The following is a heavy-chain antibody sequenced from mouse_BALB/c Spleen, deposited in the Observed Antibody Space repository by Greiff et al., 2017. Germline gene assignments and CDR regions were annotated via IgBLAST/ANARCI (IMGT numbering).Heavy chain of an antibody. V-gene: IGHV1-84*02. CDR3: ERAEGDYAMDY. CDR2: IYPGSGNT. CDR1: GYTFTDYY. Sequence: QVQLQQSGPELVKPGASVTISCKASGYTFTDYYINWVKQKPGQGLEWFGWIYPGSGNTKYNEKFKGKATLTVDTSSSTAYMQLSRLTSEDTAVYFCERAEGDYAMDYWGQGTSVTVSA. J-gene: IGHJ4*01.